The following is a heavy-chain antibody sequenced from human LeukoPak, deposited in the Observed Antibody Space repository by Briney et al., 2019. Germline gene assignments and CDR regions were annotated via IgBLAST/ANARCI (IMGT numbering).Heavy chain of an antibody. CDR2: ISYDGSNK. CDR3: AKDRDAGLDY. D-gene: IGHD6-13*01. J-gene: IGHJ4*02. CDR1: GFTFSSYG. Sequence: GRSLRLSCAASGFTFSSYGMHWVRQAPGKGLEWVAVISYDGSNKYYADSVKGRFTISRDNSKNTLYLQMNSLRAEDTAVYYCAKDRDAGLDYWGQGTLVTVSS. V-gene: IGHV3-30*18.